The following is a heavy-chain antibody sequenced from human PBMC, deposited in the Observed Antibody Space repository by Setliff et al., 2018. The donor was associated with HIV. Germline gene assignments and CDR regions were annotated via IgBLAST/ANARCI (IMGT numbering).Heavy chain of an antibody. CDR1: GYAITSGFY. D-gene: IGHD4-17*01. CDR2: IYHRGTT. V-gene: IGHV4-38-2*02. Sequence: SETLSLTCAVSGYAITSGFYWGWIRQPPGKGLEWIGSIYHRGTTNYNSSLKSRVTISVDTSKNQFSLKLSSVTAADTAVYYCARDPPGYGDSKDYWGQGKLVTVSS. CDR3: ARDPPGYGDSKDY. J-gene: IGHJ4*02.